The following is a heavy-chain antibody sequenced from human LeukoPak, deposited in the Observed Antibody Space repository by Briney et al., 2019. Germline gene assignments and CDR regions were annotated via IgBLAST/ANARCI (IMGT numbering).Heavy chain of an antibody. D-gene: IGHD4-23*01. CDR2: IIPIFGIA. J-gene: IGHJ4*02. CDR1: GGTFSSYA. CDR3: AREHGGNPYFDY. V-gene: IGHV1-69*04. Sequence: SVKVSCKASGGTFSSYAISWVRQAPGQGLEWMGRIIPIFGIADYAQKFQGRVTITADKSTSTAYMELSSLRPEDTAVYYCAREHGGNPYFDYWGQGTLVTVSS.